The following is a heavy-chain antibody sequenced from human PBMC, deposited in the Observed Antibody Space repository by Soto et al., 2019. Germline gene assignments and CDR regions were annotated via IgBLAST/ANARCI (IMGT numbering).Heavy chain of an antibody. V-gene: IGHV3-23*01. CDR3: ARSLFLASTDTEPFDY. J-gene: IGHJ4*02. D-gene: IGHD3-3*02. CDR1: RFTFSSYA. Sequence: EVQLLESGGGLVQPGGSLVLSCAASRFTFSSYAMSWVRQAPGKGLERVSSISGGGNDAYYADSVKGRFTISRDNSQNTLYLQMSSLRADDTAVYYCARSLFLASTDTEPFDYWGQGALVTVSS. CDR2: ISGGGNDA.